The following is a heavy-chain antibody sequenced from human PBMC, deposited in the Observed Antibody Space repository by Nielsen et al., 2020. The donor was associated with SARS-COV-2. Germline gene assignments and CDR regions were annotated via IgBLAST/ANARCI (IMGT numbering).Heavy chain of an antibody. J-gene: IGHJ4*02. CDR1: GGSISSSNW. CDR2: IYHSGST. CDR3: ARGPYDILTGPRDYYFDY. V-gene: IGHV4-4*02. D-gene: IGHD3-9*01. Sequence: SETLSLTCAVSGGSISSSNWWSWVRQPPGKGLEWIGEIYHSGSTNYNPSLKSRVTISVDKSKNQFSLKLSSVTAADTAVYYCARGPYDILTGPRDYYFDYWGQGTLVTVSS.